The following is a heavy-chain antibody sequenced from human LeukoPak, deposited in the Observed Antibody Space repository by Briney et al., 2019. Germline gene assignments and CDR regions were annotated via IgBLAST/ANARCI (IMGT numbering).Heavy chain of an antibody. D-gene: IGHD3-22*01. J-gene: IGHJ4*02. CDR3: ARDRGSSGYYLFDY. Sequence: PGGSLRLSCAASGFTFSSYAMHWVRQAPGKGLEWVAVISHDGSNKYYADSVKGRFTISRDNSKNTLYLQMNSLRAEDTAVYYCARDRGSSGYYLFDYWGQGTLVTVSS. CDR2: ISHDGSNK. CDR1: GFTFSSYA. V-gene: IGHV3-30-3*01.